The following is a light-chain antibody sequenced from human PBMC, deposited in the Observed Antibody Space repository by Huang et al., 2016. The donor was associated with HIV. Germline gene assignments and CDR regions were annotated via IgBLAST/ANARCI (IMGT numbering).Light chain of an antibody. J-gene: IGKJ1*01. V-gene: IGKV1-39*01. CDR1: QGVTTY. Sequence: DIEMTQSQSSLSASVGDRITITCRPSQGVTTYLNWYQQKPGKAPKLLISGTSNLQRGVPSRFSGGGSWQHFTLTITGLQPEDSGTYYCQQTYTDSWTFGPGTKVEIK. CDR2: GTS. CDR3: QQTYTDSWT.